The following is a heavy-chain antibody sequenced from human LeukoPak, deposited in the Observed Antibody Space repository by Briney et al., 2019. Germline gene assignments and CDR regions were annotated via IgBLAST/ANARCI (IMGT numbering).Heavy chain of an antibody. CDR3: ARRLIHILTGFMAFDI. CDR2: IYPSGNT. J-gene: IGHJ3*02. CDR1: GGSMRSFS. V-gene: IGHV4-4*07. D-gene: IGHD3-9*01. Sequence: SETLSLTCGVSGGSMRSFSWSWIRQPAGKGLEWIGRIYPSGNTTSNPSLKSRVAISVDTSKNQFSLKLSSVSAPDTALYYCARRLIHILTGFMAFDIWGQGTMVTVSS.